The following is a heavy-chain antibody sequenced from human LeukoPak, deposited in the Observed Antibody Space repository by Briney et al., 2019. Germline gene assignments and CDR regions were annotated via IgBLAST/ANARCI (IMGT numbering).Heavy chain of an antibody. CDR2: ISDSGGST. Sequence: PGGSLRLSCAASGFTFSSYAMSWVRQAPGKGLEWVSAISDSGGSTYYADSVKGRFTISRDNSKNTLYLQMNSLRAEDTAVYYCAKARRALNYYGSGSPFDYWGQGTLVTVSS. CDR1: GFTFSSYA. V-gene: IGHV3-23*01. D-gene: IGHD3-10*01. CDR3: AKARRALNYYGSGSPFDY. J-gene: IGHJ4*02.